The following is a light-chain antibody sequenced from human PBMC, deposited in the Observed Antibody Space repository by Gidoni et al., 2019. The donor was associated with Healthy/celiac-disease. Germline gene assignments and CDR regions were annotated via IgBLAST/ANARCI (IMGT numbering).Light chain of an antibody. J-gene: IGLJ1*01. CDR1: SSDVGCYNY. CDR2: EVS. CDR3: SSYTSSSTL. V-gene: IGLV2-14*01. Sequence: QSALTQPASVSGSPGQSITLSCTGTSSDVGCYNYVSWYQQHPGKAPNLMIYEVSNRPSGVSNRFSGSKSGNTASLTISGLQAEDEADYYCSSYTSSSTLFGTGTKVTVL.